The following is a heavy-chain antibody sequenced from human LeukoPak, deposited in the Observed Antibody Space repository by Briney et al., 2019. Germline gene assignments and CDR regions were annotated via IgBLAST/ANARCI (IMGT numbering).Heavy chain of an antibody. CDR1: GGTFTSYD. V-gene: IGHV1-8*01. CDR2: MNPSSGNT. Sequence: ASVEVSCKASGGTFTSYDINWVRQATGQGPEWLGWMNPSSGNTGFAQRFQGRVTMTRDTSINTAYLELSSLTSEDTAVYYCATHTYYYSSGSFAYWGQGTLVTVSS. CDR3: ATHTYYYSSGSFAY. D-gene: IGHD3-10*01. J-gene: IGHJ4*02.